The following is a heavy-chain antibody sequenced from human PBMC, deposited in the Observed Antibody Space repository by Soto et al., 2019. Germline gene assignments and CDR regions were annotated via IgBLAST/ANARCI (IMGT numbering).Heavy chain of an antibody. V-gene: IGHV3-30*18. CDR1: GFTFSSYG. Sequence: GGSLRLSCAASGFTFSSYGMHWVRQAPGKGLEWVAVISYDGSNKYYADSVKGRFTISRDNSKNTLYLQMNSLRADDTAVYYCAKDHRSGSYEDFGPLDFDYWGQGTLVTVSS. J-gene: IGHJ4*02. CDR2: ISYDGSNK. CDR3: AKDHRSGSYEDFGPLDFDY. D-gene: IGHD1-26*01.